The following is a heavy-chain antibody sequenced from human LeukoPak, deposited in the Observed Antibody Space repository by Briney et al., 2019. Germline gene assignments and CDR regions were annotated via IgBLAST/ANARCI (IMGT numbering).Heavy chain of an antibody. CDR1: GGSFSGCY. CDR3: ARTPIAAAAPFDY. V-gene: IGHV4-34*01. Sequence: SETLSLTCAVYGGSFSGCYWSWIRQPPGKGLEWIGEINHSGSTNYNPSLKSRVTISVDTSKNQFSLKLSSVTAADTAVYYCARTPIAAAAPFDYWGQGTLVTVSS. J-gene: IGHJ4*02. CDR2: INHSGST. D-gene: IGHD6-13*01.